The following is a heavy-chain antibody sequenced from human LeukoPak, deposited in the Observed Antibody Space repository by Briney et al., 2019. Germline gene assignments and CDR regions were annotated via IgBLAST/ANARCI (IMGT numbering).Heavy chain of an antibody. CDR3: ARPSYDSNGYFLLFDY. CDR1: GYTFTSYD. CDR2: MNPNSGNT. V-gene: IGHV1-8*01. Sequence: GASVKVSCKASGYTFTSYDINWVRQATGQGLEWMGWMNPNSGNTGYAQKFQGRVTMTRNTSISTAYMELSSLRSEDTAVYHCARPSYDSNGYFLLFDYWGQGTLVTVSS. J-gene: IGHJ4*02. D-gene: IGHD3-22*01.